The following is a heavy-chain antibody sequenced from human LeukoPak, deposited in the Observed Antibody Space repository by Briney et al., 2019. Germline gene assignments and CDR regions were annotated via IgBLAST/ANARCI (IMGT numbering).Heavy chain of an antibody. D-gene: IGHD5-18*01. Sequence: SQTLSLTCTVSGGSISSYYWSWIRQPPGKRLEWIGYIYYSGSTSYNPSLKSRVTISVDTSKNQISLKLSSVTAADTAVYYCARDLGVMVRAFDIWGQGTMVTVSS. CDR1: GGSISSYY. CDR2: IYYSGST. CDR3: ARDLGVMVRAFDI. J-gene: IGHJ3*02. V-gene: IGHV4-59*01.